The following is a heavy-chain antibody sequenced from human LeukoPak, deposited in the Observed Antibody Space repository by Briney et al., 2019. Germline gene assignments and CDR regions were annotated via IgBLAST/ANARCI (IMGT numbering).Heavy chain of an antibody. CDR1: GFTFSKYR. V-gene: IGHV3-74*01. CDR2: INSHGDTT. D-gene: IGHD3-3*01. CDR3: ARASGYLNDLDF. J-gene: IGHJ4*02. Sequence: GGSLRLSREATGFTFSKYRMHWVRQSPGKGLVWVSFINSHGDTTTYADSVRGRFTISRDNAKNTVFLQMTSLVAEDTAVYYCARASGYLNDLDFWGQGTLVSVSS.